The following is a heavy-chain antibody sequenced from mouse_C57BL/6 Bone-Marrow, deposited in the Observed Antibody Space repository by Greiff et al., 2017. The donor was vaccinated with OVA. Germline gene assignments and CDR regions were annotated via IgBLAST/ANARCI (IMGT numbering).Heavy chain of an antibody. CDR2: IYPGSGNT. J-gene: IGHJ4*01. CDR1: GYSFTSYY. CDR3: ARTPITTVVASSMDY. Sequence: VQLQQSGPELVKPGASVKISCKASGYSFTSYYIHWVKQRPGQGLEWIGWIYPGSGNTKYNEKFKGKATLTADTSSSTAYMQLSSLTSEDSAVYYCARTPITTVVASSMDYWGQGTSVTVSS. V-gene: IGHV1-66*01. D-gene: IGHD1-1*01.